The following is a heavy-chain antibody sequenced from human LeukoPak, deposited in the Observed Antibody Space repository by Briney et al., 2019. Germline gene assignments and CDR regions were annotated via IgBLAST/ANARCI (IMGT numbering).Heavy chain of an antibody. CDR2: IYSGGRT. CDR3: ARGQERGSGNRACDL. D-gene: IGHD3-10*01. J-gene: IGHJ2*01. V-gene: IGHV3-66*01. CDR1: GFTVRSNF. Sequence: GGSLRLSCAASGFTVRSNFMSWVRQAPGKGLEWVSVIYSGGRTNYADSVKGRFTIYRDNSKNTLYLQMNSLRAEDTAVYYCARGQERGSGNRACDLWGRGTLVTVSS.